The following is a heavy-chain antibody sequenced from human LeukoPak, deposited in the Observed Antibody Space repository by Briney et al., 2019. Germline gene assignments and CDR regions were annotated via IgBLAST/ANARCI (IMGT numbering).Heavy chain of an antibody. D-gene: IGHD3-9*01. CDR1: GFTFSSYA. CDR2: ISGSGGST. V-gene: IGHV3-23*01. Sequence: QSGGSLRLSCAASGFTFSSYAMSWVRQAPGKGLEWVSAISGSGGSTYYADSVKGRFTISRDNSKNTLYLQMNSLRAEDTAVYYCAKDLGLRYFDWLVNWGQGTLVTVSS. CDR3: AKDLGLRYFDWLVN. J-gene: IGHJ5*02.